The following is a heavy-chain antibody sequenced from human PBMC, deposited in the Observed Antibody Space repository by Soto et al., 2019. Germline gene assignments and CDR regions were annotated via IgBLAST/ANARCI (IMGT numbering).Heavy chain of an antibody. Sequence: PSETLSLTCTVSGGSISSSSYYWGWIRQPPGKGLEWIGSIYYSGSTYYNPSLKKRVTISVDTSKNKISLKLRSVTAADTAVYYCARHKPSGYYDSSVRWDFDYWGQGTLVTVSS. D-gene: IGHD3-22*01. CDR2: IYYSGST. V-gene: IGHV4-39*01. J-gene: IGHJ4*02. CDR3: ARHKPSGYYDSSVRWDFDY. CDR1: GGSISSSSYY.